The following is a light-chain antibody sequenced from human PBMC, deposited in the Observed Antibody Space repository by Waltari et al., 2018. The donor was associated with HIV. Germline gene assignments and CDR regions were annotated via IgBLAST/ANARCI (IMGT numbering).Light chain of an antibody. J-gene: IGLJ3*02. V-gene: IGLV2-11*01. Sequence: QSALTQPRSVSGSPGQSVTISCTGTSSDVGAYNTVSWYQQRPDKAPRLIISHVTERPSVVPVRFSGSRCGNTASLTIAGLQAEDGADYHCCSYTASDTWVFGGGTQLTVL. CDR1: SSDVGAYNT. CDR2: HVT. CDR3: CSYTASDTWV.